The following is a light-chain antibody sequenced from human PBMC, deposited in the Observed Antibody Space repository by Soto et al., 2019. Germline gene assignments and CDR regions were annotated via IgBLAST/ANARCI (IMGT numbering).Light chain of an antibody. CDR1: QSLLHSNGYNY. J-gene: IGKJ4*02. CDR3: MQALQSRLT. V-gene: IGKV2-28*01. CDR2: LGS. Sequence: DIVMTQSPLSLPVTPGESASISCRSSQSLLHSNGYNYLDWYLQKPVQSPQLLIYLGSNRASGVPDRFSGSGSGTDFTLKISRVEAEDVGVYYCMQALQSRLTFGGGTKVEI.